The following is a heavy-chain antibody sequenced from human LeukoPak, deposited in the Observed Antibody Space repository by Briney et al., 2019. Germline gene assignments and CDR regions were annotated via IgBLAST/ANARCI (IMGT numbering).Heavy chain of an antibody. J-gene: IGHJ3*02. CDR3: ARTGYDILTGYTADAFDI. Sequence: SETLSLTRTVSGDSISSYYWSWIRQPPGKGLEWIGSIYYSGSTYYNPSLKSRVTISVDTSKNQFSLKLSSVTAADTAVYYCARTGYDILTGYTADAFDIWGQGTMVTVSS. V-gene: IGHV4-59*04. D-gene: IGHD3-9*01. CDR2: IYYSGST. CDR1: GDSISSYY.